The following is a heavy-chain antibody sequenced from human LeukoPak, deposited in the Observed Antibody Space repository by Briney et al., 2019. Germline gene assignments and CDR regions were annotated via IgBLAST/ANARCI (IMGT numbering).Heavy chain of an antibody. D-gene: IGHD6-19*01. CDR2: IFNIGGST. Sequence: PGGSLRLSCAASGFTFSNYAMSWVRQAPGKGLEWVARIFNIGGSTCYAASVRGPFTISRDNSKNILYLQMNSLRAEDTAVYFCAKRPSNLAVAKFYFDYWGQGILVTVSS. V-gene: IGHV3-23*01. CDR3: AKRPSNLAVAKFYFDY. CDR1: GFTFSNYA. J-gene: IGHJ4*02.